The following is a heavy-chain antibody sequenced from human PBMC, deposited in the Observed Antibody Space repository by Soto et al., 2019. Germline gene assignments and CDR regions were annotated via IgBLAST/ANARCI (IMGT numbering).Heavy chain of an antibody. V-gene: IGHV4-39*01. D-gene: IGHD1-1*01. CDR2: IYYSGST. CDR3: ARHQYWNDGSLFDY. Sequence: PSETLSLTCTVSGGSISSSSYYWGWIRQPPGKGLEWIGSIYYSGSTYYNPSLKSRVTISVDTSKNQFSLKLSSVTAADTAVYYCARHQYWNDGSLFDYWGQGTLVTVSS. J-gene: IGHJ4*02. CDR1: GGSISSSSYY.